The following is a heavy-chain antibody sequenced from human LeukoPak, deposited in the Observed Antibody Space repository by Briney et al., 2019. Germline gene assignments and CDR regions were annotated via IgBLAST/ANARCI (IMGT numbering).Heavy chain of an antibody. J-gene: IGHJ4*02. CDR2: ISNRGDRT. D-gene: IGHD6-19*01. CDR1: GFIFSNDA. CDR3: ARECGVSGWYGWSDS. V-gene: IGHV3-48*03. Sequence: PGGSLRLSCAASGFIFSNDAMSWVRQAPGKGLEWVCSISNRGDRTYYADSVKGRFTISRDNAKNSVFLQMNSLRAEDTAVYYCARECGVSGWYGWSDSWGQGTLVTVSS.